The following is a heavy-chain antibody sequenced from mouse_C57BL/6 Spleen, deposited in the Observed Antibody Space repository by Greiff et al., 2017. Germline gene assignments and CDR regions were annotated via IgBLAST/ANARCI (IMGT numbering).Heavy chain of an antibody. CDR3: ARSSIYDGYYPYYFDY. J-gene: IGHJ2*01. Sequence: VQLQQSGAELVRPGTSVKVSCKASGYAFTNYLIEWVNQRPGQGLEWIGVINPGSGGTNYNEKFKGKATLTADKSSSTAYMQLSSLTSEDSAVYFCARSSIYDGYYPYYFDYWGQGTTLTVSS. CDR1: GYAFTNYL. V-gene: IGHV1-54*01. CDR2: INPGSGGT. D-gene: IGHD2-3*01.